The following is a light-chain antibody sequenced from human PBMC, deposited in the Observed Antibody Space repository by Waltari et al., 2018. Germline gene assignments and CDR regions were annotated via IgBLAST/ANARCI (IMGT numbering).Light chain of an antibody. CDR1: QSVLYSSNNKNY. J-gene: IGKJ4*01. CDR3: QQYYSTPLT. CDR2: WAS. Sequence: IVMTQSPDSLAVSLGERATINCKSSQSVLYSSNNKNYLAWYQQKPGQPPKLLIYWASTRESGVPDRFSGSGSGTDFTLTISSLQAEDVAVYYCQQYYSTPLTFGGGTKVGIK. V-gene: IGKV4-1*01.